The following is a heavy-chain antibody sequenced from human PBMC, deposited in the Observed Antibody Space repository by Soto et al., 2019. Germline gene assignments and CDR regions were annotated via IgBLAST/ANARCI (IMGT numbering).Heavy chain of an antibody. CDR1: GFSFSSYA. J-gene: IGHJ4*02. CDR3: AKGSIEYSASVDN. Sequence: EVQLLESGGGLVQPGGSLRLSCAASGFSFSSYAMVWVRQAPGKGLERVSVIRARGGSLYFADAVKGRFTISRDNSKNVLSLEMNSLRAEDTATYFFAKGSIEYSASVDNWGQGNLVVVSS. D-gene: IGHD5-12*01. CDR2: IRARGGSL. V-gene: IGHV3-23*01.